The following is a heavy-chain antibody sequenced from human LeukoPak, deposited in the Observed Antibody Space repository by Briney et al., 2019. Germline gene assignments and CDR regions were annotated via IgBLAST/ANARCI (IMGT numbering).Heavy chain of an antibody. Sequence: SVKVSCKASGFTFSRSAVQWVRQARGQRLELVGWIVVGSGNTNYAQKFQDRVTISRDMSTGTAFMDLSSLISEDTAVYYCAADDQQLLMWGQGALVTVSS. D-gene: IGHD2-2*01. J-gene: IGHJ4*02. CDR1: GFTFSRSA. V-gene: IGHV1-58*01. CDR2: IVVGSGNT. CDR3: AADDQQLLM.